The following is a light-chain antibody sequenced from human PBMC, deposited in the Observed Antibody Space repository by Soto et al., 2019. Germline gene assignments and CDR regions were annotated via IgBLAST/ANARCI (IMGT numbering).Light chain of an antibody. J-gene: IGLJ1*01. Sequence: QSALTQPASMSGSPGQSITISCTGTSSDVGGYNYVSWYQQHPGKDPKLMIYDVSNRPSGVSNRFSGSKSGNTASLTISGLQAEDEADYYCSSYTSSRTRVFGTGTKLTVL. CDR2: DVS. V-gene: IGLV2-14*01. CDR3: SSYTSSRTRV. CDR1: SSDVGGYNY.